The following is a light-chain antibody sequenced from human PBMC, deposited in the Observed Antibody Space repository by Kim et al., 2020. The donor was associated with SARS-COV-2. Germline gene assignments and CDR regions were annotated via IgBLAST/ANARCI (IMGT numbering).Light chain of an antibody. V-gene: IGLV3-19*01. CDR3: NSRDTSDNHLVV. Sequence: LGQTIRITCQGYSLRSYYASWYQQKPGQAPVLVIYGKDNRPSGIPDRFSGSSSGNTASLTITGTQAEDEADYYCNSRDTSDNHLVVFGGGTQLTVL. CDR2: GKD. CDR1: SLRSYY. J-gene: IGLJ2*01.